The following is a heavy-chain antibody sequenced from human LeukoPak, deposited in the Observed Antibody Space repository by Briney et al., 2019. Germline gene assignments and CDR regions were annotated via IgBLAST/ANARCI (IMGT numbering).Heavy chain of an antibody. Sequence: GGSLRLSCAASGFTFSSYSMHWVRRAPGKGLEWVSYISSSSSTIYYADSVKGRFTISRDNAKNSLFLQMNSLRAEDTAVYYCARADSGYTNWFDPWGQGTLVTVSS. D-gene: IGHD3-22*01. J-gene: IGHJ5*02. CDR2: ISSSSSTI. V-gene: IGHV3-48*01. CDR3: ARADSGYTNWFDP. CDR1: GFTFSSYS.